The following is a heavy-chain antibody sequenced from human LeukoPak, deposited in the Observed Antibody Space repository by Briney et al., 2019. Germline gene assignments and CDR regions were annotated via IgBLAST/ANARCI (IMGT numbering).Heavy chain of an antibody. Sequence: GGSLRLSCAASGFTFSSYEMNWVRQAPGKGLEWVSYISSSGSTIYYADSVKGRFTISRDNAKNSLYLQMNSLRAEDTAVYYCARDFGAITIFGVVPSNDAFDIWGQGTMVTVSS. CDR3: ARDFGAITIFGVVPSNDAFDI. V-gene: IGHV3-48*03. J-gene: IGHJ3*02. D-gene: IGHD3-3*01. CDR1: GFTFSSYE. CDR2: ISSSGSTI.